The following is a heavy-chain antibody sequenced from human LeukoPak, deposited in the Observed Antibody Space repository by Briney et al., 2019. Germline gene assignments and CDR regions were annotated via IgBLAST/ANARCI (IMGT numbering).Heavy chain of an antibody. Sequence: GGSLRLSCAASGFTFSSYAMSWVRQAPGKGLEWVSAISGSGGSTHYADSVKGRFTISRDNSKNTLYLQMNSLRAEDTAVYYCAKRRDIVVVVAARDYFDYWGQGTLVTVSS. D-gene: IGHD2-15*01. V-gene: IGHV3-23*01. CDR1: GFTFSSYA. CDR2: ISGSGGST. CDR3: AKRRDIVVVVAARDYFDY. J-gene: IGHJ4*02.